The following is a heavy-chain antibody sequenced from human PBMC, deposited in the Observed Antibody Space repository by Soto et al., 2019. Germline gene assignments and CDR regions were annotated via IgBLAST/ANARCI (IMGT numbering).Heavy chain of an antibody. D-gene: IGHD5-12*01. J-gene: IGHJ4*02. V-gene: IGHV2-5*02. CDR1: GFSLSSAGVG. Sequence: QITLKESGPTLVKPTQTLTLTCTFSGFSLSSAGVGVGWVRQPPGKALEWLALVYWGYDQRYSPSLKSRLSITRDTSKNQVVLTMTNMDPMDTATYYCVVQSVGWLLPFDWWGQGTLVTVSS. CDR2: VYWGYDQ. CDR3: VVQSVGWLLPFDW.